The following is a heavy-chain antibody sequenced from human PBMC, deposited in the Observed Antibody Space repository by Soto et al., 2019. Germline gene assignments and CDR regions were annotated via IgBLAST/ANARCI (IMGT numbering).Heavy chain of an antibody. D-gene: IGHD1-26*01. CDR2: TYYGSEWFN. V-gene: IGHV6-1*01. CDR3: ARGLVDPRPTLEY. Sequence: QVQLQQSGPVLLKPSQTLSLTCVISGDSISNERAGWNWVRQSPSRGLEWLGRTYYGSEWFNDYAHSVRTRIIINSETSKNQFSLQLKSVPPDATAVYSCARGLVDPRPTLEYWGQGTLATISS. CDR1: GDSISNERAG. J-gene: IGHJ4*02.